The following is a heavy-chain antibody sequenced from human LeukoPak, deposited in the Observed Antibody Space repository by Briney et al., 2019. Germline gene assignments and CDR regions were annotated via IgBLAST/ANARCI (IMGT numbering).Heavy chain of an antibody. V-gene: IGHV1-18*01. Sequence: ASVKVSCKASGYIFTSYGISWVRQAPGQGLEWMGWISAYNGNTNYAQKLQGRVTMTTDTSTSTAYMELRSLRSDDTAVYYCAGSFGHYDILTGSFDYWGQGTLVTVSS. CDR1: GYIFTSYG. D-gene: IGHD3-9*01. CDR2: ISAYNGNT. CDR3: AGSFGHYDILTGSFDY. J-gene: IGHJ4*02.